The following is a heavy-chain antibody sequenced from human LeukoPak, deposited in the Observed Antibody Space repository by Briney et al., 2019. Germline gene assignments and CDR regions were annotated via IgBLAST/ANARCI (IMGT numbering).Heavy chain of an antibody. CDR1: GGSISSYC. J-gene: IGHJ4*02. CDR2: IYYSGST. Sequence: SSETLSLTCTVSGGSISSYCWSWVRQPPGKGLEWIGYIYYSGSTNYNPSLKSRVTISVDTSKNQFSLKLSSVTAADTAVYYCARVPTYSTTAGPPYYFDYWGQGTLVTVSS. D-gene: IGHD1-1*01. CDR3: ARVPTYSTTAGPPYYFDY. V-gene: IGHV4-59*01.